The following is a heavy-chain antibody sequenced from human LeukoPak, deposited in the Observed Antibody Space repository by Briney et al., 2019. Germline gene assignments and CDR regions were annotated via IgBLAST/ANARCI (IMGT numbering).Heavy chain of an antibody. J-gene: IGHJ4*02. CDR1: GFTFSSHA. V-gene: IGHV3-74*01. Sequence: PGGSLRLSCAASGFTFSSHAMNWVRQAPGKGLEWVSVSKNDGTSTSYADSVKGRFTVSRDNAKNTLYLQMDSLRVEDTAVYYCHPLAYTNNWGLGTLVTVSS. CDR3: HPLAYTNN. CDR2: SKNDGTST. D-gene: IGHD2-2*02.